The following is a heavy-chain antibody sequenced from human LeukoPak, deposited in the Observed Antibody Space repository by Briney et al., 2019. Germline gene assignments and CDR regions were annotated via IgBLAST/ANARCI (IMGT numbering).Heavy chain of an antibody. Sequence: SETLSLTCTVSGGSISSSSYYWGWIRQPPGKGLEWIGSIYYGGSTYYNPSLKSRVTISVDTSKNQFSLKLSSVTAADTAVYYCARLKVVVISIDYWGQGTLVTVSS. CDR1: GGSISSSSYY. D-gene: IGHD3-22*01. V-gene: IGHV4-39*01. J-gene: IGHJ4*02. CDR2: IYYGGST. CDR3: ARLKVVVISIDY.